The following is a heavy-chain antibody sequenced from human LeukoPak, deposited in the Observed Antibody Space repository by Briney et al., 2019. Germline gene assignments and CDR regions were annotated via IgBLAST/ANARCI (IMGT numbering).Heavy chain of an antibody. V-gene: IGHV3-66*01. CDR1: GFTVSSNY. CDR2: IYSGGST. CDR3: AKSGSIWFSHFDP. J-gene: IGHJ5*02. Sequence: GGSLRLSCAASGFTVSSNYMSWVRQAPGKGLEWVSVIYSGGSTFYADSVKGRFTISRDNSKNTLYLQMNSLRAEDTAVYYCAKSGSIWFSHFDPWAREPWSPSPQ. D-gene: IGHD3-10*01.